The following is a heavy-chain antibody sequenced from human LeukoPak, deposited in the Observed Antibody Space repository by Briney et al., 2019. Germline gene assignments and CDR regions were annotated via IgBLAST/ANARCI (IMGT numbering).Heavy chain of an antibody. CDR2: IIPIFGTA. J-gene: IGHJ5*02. D-gene: IGHD2-2*01. CDR1: GGTFSSYA. CDR3: ARPYCSSTRCSNWFDP. Sequence: GASVKVSCKASGGTFSSYAISWVRQAPGQGLEWMGGIIPIFGTANYAQEFQGRVTITADESTSTAYMELSSLRSEDTAVYYCARPYCSSTRCSNWFDPWGQGTLVTVSS. V-gene: IGHV1-69*13.